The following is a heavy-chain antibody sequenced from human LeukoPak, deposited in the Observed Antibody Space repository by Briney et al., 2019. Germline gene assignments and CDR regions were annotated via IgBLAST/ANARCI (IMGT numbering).Heavy chain of an antibody. V-gene: IGHV1-46*01. Sequence: ASVKVSCKASGYTFTSYYMHWVRLAPGQGLEWMGIINPSGGSTSYAQKFQGRVTMTRDTSTSTVYMELSSLRSEDTAVYYCARSYYDSSGYYYFLYWGQGTLVTVSS. CDR1: GYTFTSYY. J-gene: IGHJ4*02. D-gene: IGHD3-22*01. CDR3: ARSYYDSSGYYYFLY. CDR2: INPSGGST.